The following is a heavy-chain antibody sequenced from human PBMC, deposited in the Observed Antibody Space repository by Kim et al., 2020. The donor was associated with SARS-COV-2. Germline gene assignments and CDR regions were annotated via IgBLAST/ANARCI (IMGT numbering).Heavy chain of an antibody. D-gene: IGHD6-19*01. J-gene: IGHJ4*02. V-gene: IGHV3-73*01. CDR3: TRHAGDLAVAAWEG. Sequence: AASVKGRFSISRDDSKNTAYLQMNSLKTEDTAVYYCTRHAGDLAVAAWEGWGQGTLVTVSS.